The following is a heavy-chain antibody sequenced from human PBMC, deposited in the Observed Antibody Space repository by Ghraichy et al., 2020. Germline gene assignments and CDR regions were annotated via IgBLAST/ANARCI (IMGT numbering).Heavy chain of an antibody. D-gene: IGHD3-10*01. CDR1: GYTFTSYG. Sequence: ASVKVSCKASGYTFTSYGISWVRQAPGQGLEWMGWISAYNGNTNYAQKLQGRVTMTTDTSTSTAYMELRSLRSDDTAVYYCARPTKLLWFGEGMDVWGQGTTVTVSS. CDR2: ISAYNGNT. CDR3: ARPTKLLWFGEGMDV. V-gene: IGHV1-18*04. J-gene: IGHJ6*02.